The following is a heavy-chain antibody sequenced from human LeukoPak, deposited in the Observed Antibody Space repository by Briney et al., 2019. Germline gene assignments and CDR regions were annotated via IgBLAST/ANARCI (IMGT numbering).Heavy chain of an antibody. V-gene: IGHV1-2*02. CDR2: INPNSGGT. CDR3: AREYYDFWSGYYLFGY. CDR1: VCTSTGYY. D-gene: IGHD3-3*01. J-gene: IGHJ4*02. Sequence: ASVKVSCKASVCTSTGYYMHWVRQAPGQGLEWMGWINPNSGGTNYAQKFQGRVTLTRDTSISTAYMELSRLRSDDTAVYYCAREYYDFWSGYYLFGYWGQGTLVTVSS.